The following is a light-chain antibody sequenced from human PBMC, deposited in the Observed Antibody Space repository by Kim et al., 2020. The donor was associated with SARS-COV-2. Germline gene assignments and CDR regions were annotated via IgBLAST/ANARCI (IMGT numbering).Light chain of an antibody. J-gene: IGLJ1*01. Sequence: QSVLTQPPSASGTPGQRVTISCSGSSSNIGTNNVNWYQQLPGSAPKLVIYTNNQRPSGVPDRFSGSKSGTSASLAISGLQSEDESDYYCSAWDDSLKSYVFGAGTKVTVI. CDR2: TNN. V-gene: IGLV1-44*01. CDR1: SSNIGTNN. CDR3: SAWDDSLKSYV.